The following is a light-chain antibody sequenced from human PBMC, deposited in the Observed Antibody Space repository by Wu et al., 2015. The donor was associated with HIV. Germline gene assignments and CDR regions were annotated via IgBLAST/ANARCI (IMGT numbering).Light chain of an antibody. J-gene: IGKJ5*01. Sequence: PGERATLSCGASQSIGNSLGWYQQKPGQAPRLLMYDASNRATGIPARFSGSGSGTDFTLTISSLEPEDFAVYYCQQRSNWPLTFGQGTRLEIK. CDR1: QSIGNS. CDR3: QQRSNWPLT. CDR2: DAS. V-gene: IGKV3-11*01.